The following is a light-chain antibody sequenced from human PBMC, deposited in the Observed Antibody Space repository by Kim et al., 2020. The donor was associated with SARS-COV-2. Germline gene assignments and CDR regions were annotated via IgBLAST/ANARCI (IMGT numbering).Light chain of an antibody. V-gene: IGLV3-21*04. CDR1: NIGSKS. CDR3: QVWDSYSDHRVI. J-gene: IGLJ2*01. CDR2: YDS. Sequence: PGKTAQIPCGGNNIGSKSVHWYQQKPGQAPVLVIYYDSDRPSGIPERFSGSNSGNTATLTISRVEAGDEADYYCQVWDSYSDHRVIFGGGTQLTVL.